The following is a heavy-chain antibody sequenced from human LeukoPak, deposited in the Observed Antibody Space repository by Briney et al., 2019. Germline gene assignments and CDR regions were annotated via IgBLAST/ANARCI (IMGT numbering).Heavy chain of an antibody. CDR3: TTERVEITVGGVIVIPHDY. CDR2: IKSKTDGGTT. J-gene: IGHJ4*02. Sequence: GGSLRLSCAASGFTFSNAWMSWVRQAPGKGLEWVGRIKSKTDGGTTDYAAPVKGRFTISRDDSKNTLYLQMNSLKTEDTAVYYCTTERVEITVGGVIVIPHDYWGQGTLVTVSS. D-gene: IGHD3-16*02. V-gene: IGHV3-15*01. CDR1: GFTFSNAW.